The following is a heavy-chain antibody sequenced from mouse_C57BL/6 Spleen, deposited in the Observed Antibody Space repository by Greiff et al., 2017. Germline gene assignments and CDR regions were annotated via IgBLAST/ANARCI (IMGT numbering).Heavy chain of an antibody. D-gene: IGHD2-1*01. J-gene: IGHJ4*01. CDR1: GFTFSSYG. CDR2: ISSGGSYT. Sequence: EVKLVESGGDLVKPGGSLKLSCAASGFTFSSYGMSWVRQTPDKRLEWVATISSGGSYTYYPDSVKGRFTISRDNAKNTLYLQMSSLKSEDTAMYYCASHIYYGNHEAMDYWGQGTSVTVAS. V-gene: IGHV5-6*02. CDR3: ASHIYYGNHEAMDY.